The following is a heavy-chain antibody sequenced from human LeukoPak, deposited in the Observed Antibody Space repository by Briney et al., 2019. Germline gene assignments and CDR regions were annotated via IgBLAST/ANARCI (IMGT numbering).Heavy chain of an antibody. D-gene: IGHD6-19*01. CDR1: GYSFINYG. J-gene: IGHJ3*02. Sequence: ASVKVSCKASGYSFINYGISSVRQAPGQGLEWMGWISVNNGDTNFAQKLQGRVTMTTDTSTSTAYMELRSLRSDDTAVYYCAREGYTSGFPFDIWGQGTMVTVSS. V-gene: IGHV1-18*01. CDR2: ISVNNGDT. CDR3: AREGYTSGFPFDI.